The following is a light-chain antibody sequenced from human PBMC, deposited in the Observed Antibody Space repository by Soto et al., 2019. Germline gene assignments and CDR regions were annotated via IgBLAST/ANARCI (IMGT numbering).Light chain of an antibody. Sequence: DIQMTHSPSTLSASVGYRVTITCRASQSISRWLAWYQLKPGKAPKLLIYDASTLEGGVPSRFSGSGSGTEFTLNISSMQPDDFAIYYCQQYDTYSLWTFAQGNKVDIK. CDR3: QQYDTYSLWT. J-gene: IGKJ1*01. CDR2: DAS. CDR1: QSISRW. V-gene: IGKV1-5*01.